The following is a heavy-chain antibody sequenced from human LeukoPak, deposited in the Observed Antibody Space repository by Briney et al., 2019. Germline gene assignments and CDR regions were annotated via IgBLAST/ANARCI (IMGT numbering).Heavy chain of an antibody. Sequence: PGGSLRLSCAASGFTFSSYAMSWVRQAPGKGLEWVSAISGSGGSTYYADSVKGRFTISRDNSKNTLYLQMNSLRAEDTAVYYCADLDIIVVVPAAPPDERPDAFDIWGQGTMVTVSS. V-gene: IGHV3-23*01. CDR1: GFTFSSYA. CDR2: ISGSGGST. D-gene: IGHD2-2*01. CDR3: ADLDIIVVVPAAPPDERPDAFDI. J-gene: IGHJ3*02.